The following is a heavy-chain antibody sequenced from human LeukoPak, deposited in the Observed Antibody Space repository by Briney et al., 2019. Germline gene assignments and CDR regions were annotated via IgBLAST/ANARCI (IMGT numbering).Heavy chain of an antibody. J-gene: IGHJ4*02. CDR1: GYTLTGYY. CDR3: ARESYDSSGYRFDY. CDR2: INTNSGGT. D-gene: IGHD3-22*01. V-gene: IGHV1-2*02. Sequence: ASVKVSCKASGYTLTGYYMHWVRQAPGQGLEWMGWINTNSGGTIYAQKFQGRVTMTRDTSISTAYMELSRLSSDDTAVYYSARESYDSSGYRFDYWGQGTLVSVSS.